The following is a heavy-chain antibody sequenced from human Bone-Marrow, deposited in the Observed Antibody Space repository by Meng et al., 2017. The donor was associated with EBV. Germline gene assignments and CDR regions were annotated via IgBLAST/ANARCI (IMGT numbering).Heavy chain of an antibody. CDR2: IHWDDEK. D-gene: IGHD3-9*01. J-gene: IGHJ4*02. CDR3: ARRLRYNNWRFDF. V-gene: IGHV2-5*02. CDR1: GFSLTSGVG. Sequence: QITLKESGPTLVKPTQTLTLTCTFSGFSLTSGVGVGWIRQPPGKALEWLALIHWDDEKRYSPSLESRLTITKDTSKNEVVLTMTNMDPVDTATYYCARRLRYNNWRFDFLGPGTLGTVDS.